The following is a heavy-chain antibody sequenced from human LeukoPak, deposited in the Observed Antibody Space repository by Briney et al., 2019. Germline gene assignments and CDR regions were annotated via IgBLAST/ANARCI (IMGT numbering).Heavy chain of an antibody. V-gene: IGHV3-53*05. D-gene: IGHD3/OR15-3a*01. J-gene: IGHJ4*02. CDR1: GFTVSSNY. CDR2: IYSGGST. Sequence: PGGSLRLSCAASGFTVSSNYMSWVRQAPGKGLEWVSVIYSGGSTYYADSVTGRFTISRDNSKNMMYIQMNSLRAEGTAMYYCARGFWTGYNDYWGQGTPVTVSS. CDR3: ARGFWTGYNDY.